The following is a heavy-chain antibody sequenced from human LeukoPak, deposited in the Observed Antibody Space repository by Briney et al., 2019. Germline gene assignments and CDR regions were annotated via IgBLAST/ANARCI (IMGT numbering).Heavy chain of an antibody. CDR3: ARDSYGGNWSLGY. D-gene: IGHD4-23*01. Sequence: ASVTVSFKSSGFTFTVYYIHWVRQAPGQGLEWMGWVNPNSGGTNYAQMFQGRVTMTRDTSLSTAYMELSWLRSDDTAVYYCARDSYGGNWSLGYWGQGTLVTVSS. J-gene: IGHJ4*02. CDR2: VNPNSGGT. CDR1: GFTFTVYY. V-gene: IGHV1-2*02.